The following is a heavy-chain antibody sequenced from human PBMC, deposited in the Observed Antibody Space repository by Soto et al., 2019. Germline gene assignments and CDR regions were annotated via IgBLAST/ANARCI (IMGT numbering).Heavy chain of an antibody. CDR3: ARGLRVLHWFDP. J-gene: IGHJ5*02. D-gene: IGHD3-10*01. CDR1: GGSFSDYY. Sequence: PSETLSLTCAVYGGSFSDYYWSWIRQPPRKGLEWLGEINHSGSTNYNPSLKSRVTISVDTSKNQFSLKLTSVTAADTAVYYCARGLRVLHWFDPWGQGTLVTAPQ. V-gene: IGHV4-34*01. CDR2: INHSGST.